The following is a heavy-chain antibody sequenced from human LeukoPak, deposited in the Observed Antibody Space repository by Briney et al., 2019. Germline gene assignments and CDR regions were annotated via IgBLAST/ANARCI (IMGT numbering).Heavy chain of an antibody. J-gene: IGHJ4*02. V-gene: IGHV4-59*01. Sequence: ASETLSLTCTVSGGSISGYYWSWIRLPPGKGLEWIGYVFHSGSTNYNPSLKSRVTISVDTSKNQFSLKVTSVIAADTAVYFCARFPYSGISHYFDYWGQGALVTVSS. CDR3: ARFPYSGISHYFDY. CDR2: VFHSGST. CDR1: GGSISGYY. D-gene: IGHD1-26*01.